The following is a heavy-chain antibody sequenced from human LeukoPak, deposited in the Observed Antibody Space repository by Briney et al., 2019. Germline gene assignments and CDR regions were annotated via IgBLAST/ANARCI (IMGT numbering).Heavy chain of an antibody. V-gene: IGHV3-74*01. CDR3: ARGVTAIRNAFDI. CDR1: GFTFSSYS. CDR2: INNDGSDP. J-gene: IGHJ3*02. D-gene: IGHD2-21*02. Sequence: GGSLRLSCAASGFTFSSYSMHWVRQAPGKGLVWVSKINNDGSDPTYADFVKGRFTSSRDNARNSLFLQMSSLGAEDTAVYYCARGVTAIRNAFDIWDQGTMVTVSS.